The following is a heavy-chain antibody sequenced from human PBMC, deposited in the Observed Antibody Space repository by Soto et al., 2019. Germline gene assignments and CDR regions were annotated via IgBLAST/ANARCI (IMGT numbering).Heavy chain of an antibody. D-gene: IGHD4-17*01. J-gene: IGHJ6*02. CDR3: ATSYGDYGAQFYYYGMDV. CDR2: FDPEDGET. V-gene: IGHV1-24*01. Sequence: ASVKVSCKVSGYTLTELSMHWVRQAPGKGLEWMGGFDPEDGETIYAQKFQGRVTMTEDTSTDTAYMELSSLSSEDTAVYYCATSYGDYGAQFYYYGMDVWGQGTTVTVSS. CDR1: GYTLTELS.